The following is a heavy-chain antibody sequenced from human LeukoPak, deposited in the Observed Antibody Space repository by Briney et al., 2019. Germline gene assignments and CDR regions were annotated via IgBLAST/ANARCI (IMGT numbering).Heavy chain of an antibody. V-gene: IGHV4-34*01. Sequence: SETLSLTCAVYGGSFSGYYWSWIRQPPGKGLEWIGEINHSGSTNYNPSLKSRVTISVDTSKNQFSLKLSSVTAADTAVYYCARTRVGGDYYDILTGYYDAFDIWGQATMVTVSS. CDR1: GGSFSGYY. CDR2: INHSGST. D-gene: IGHD3-9*01. CDR3: ARTRVGGDYYDILTGYYDAFDI. J-gene: IGHJ3*02.